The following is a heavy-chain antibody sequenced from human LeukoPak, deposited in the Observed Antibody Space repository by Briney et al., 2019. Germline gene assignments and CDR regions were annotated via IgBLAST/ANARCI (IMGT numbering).Heavy chain of an antibody. CDR1: GFTFSNSG. CDR3: AKFRAAAGPPDAFDI. D-gene: IGHD6-13*01. J-gene: IGHJ3*02. CDR2: ISGSDTTT. Sequence: GETLRLSCAASGFTFSNSGMSWVRQAPGKGLEWVSYISGSDTTTHYADSVKGRFTISRGNSKNTLYLQMNSLRAEDTAVYYCAKFRAAAGPPDAFDIWGQGTMVTVSS. V-gene: IGHV3-23*01.